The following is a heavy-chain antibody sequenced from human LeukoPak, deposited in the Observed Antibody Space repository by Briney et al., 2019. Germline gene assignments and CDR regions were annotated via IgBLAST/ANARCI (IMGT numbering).Heavy chain of an antibody. Sequence: SETLSLTCTVSGGSVSSGSYYWSWIRQPPGKGLEWIGYIYYSGSTDYNPSLKSRVTISVDTSKNQFSLKLSSVTAADTAVYYCASQYSSGWYGTNYYYYGMDVWGQGTTVTVSS. CDR2: IYYSGST. D-gene: IGHD6-19*01. V-gene: IGHV4-61*01. J-gene: IGHJ6*02. CDR1: GGSVSSGSYY. CDR3: ASQYSSGWYGTNYYYYGMDV.